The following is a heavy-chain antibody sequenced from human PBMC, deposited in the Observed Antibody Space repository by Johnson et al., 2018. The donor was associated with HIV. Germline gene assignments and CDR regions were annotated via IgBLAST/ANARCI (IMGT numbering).Heavy chain of an antibody. J-gene: IGHJ3*02. CDR2: ISWNSGSI. CDR1: GFTFDDYA. D-gene: IGHD1-26*01. Sequence: EVQLVESGGGLVQPGRSLRLSCAASGFTFDDYAMHWVRQAPGKGLEWVSGISWNSGSIGYADSVKGRFTISRDNAKNSLYLQMNSLRAEDTALYYCARADRDSGTYHDAFDIWGQGTMVTVSS. CDR3: ARADRDSGTYHDAFDI. V-gene: IGHV3-9*01.